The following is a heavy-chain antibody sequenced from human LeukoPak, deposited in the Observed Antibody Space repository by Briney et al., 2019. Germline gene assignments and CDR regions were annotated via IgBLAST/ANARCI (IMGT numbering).Heavy chain of an antibody. V-gene: IGHV3-23*01. CDR1: GFTFNSYA. Sequence: GGSLRLSCAAAGFTFNSYAMYWVRQAPGKVLEWVSGIFGSGGSPHYADSVKGRFTISRDNSQNTVYLQLDSLRVEDTALYYCGKTTVGYSSGRYPGWPVDYWGQGALVTVSS. CDR3: GKTTVGYSSGRYPGWPVDY. J-gene: IGHJ4*02. CDR2: IFGSGGSP. D-gene: IGHD2-15*01.